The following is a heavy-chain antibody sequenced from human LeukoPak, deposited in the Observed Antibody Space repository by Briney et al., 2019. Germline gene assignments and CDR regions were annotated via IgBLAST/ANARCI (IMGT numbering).Heavy chain of an antibody. V-gene: IGHV4-61*08. CDR1: GGSISSGGYS. CDR3: GSNDYDDAFDI. J-gene: IGHJ3*02. D-gene: IGHD4-17*01. CDR2: IYYSGST. Sequence: SGTLSLTCAVSGGSISSGGYSWSWIRQPPGKGLEWIGYIYYSGSTNYNPSLKSRVTISVDTSKNQFSLKLSSVTAADTAVYYCGSNDYDDAFDIWGQGTMVTVSS.